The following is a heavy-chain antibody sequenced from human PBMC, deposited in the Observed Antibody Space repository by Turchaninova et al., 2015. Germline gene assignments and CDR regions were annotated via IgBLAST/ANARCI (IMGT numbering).Heavy chain of an antibody. Sequence: QVQLPESGPGLVKPSEALSLTCAVSGSLISSDYYWGWIRQPPGKGLEWIGSVYRSGSAYYNPSLKSRVTISSDTSKNHFSLNLSSVTAADTAVYYCARTNAFDVWGQGTMVTVSS. J-gene: IGHJ3*01. CDR2: VYRSGSA. V-gene: IGHV4-38-2*01. CDR3: ARTNAFDV. CDR1: GSLISSDYY.